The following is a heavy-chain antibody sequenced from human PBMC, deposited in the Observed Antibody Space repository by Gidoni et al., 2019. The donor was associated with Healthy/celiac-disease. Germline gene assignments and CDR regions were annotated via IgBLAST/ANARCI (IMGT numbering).Heavy chain of an antibody. D-gene: IGHD6-6*01. Sequence: QVQLVESGGGVVQPGRSLRLPCPASGFTFTSYGMHWVRQAPGKGLEWVAVVSYEGSNKYYADSVKGRFTISRDKTKNTLYLQMNSLRAEDTAVYYCAKDWGSSSVARGAFDIWGQGTMVTVSS. CDR3: AKDWGSSSVARGAFDI. V-gene: IGHV3-30*18. J-gene: IGHJ3*02. CDR1: GFTFTSYG. CDR2: VSYEGSNK.